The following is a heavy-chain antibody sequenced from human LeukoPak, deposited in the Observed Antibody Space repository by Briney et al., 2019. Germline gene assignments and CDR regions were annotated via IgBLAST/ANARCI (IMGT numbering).Heavy chain of an antibody. J-gene: IGHJ4*02. V-gene: IGHV3-74*01. Sequence: GSLRLSCAASGFTFSTYWMHWVRRAPGKGLLWVSRISTDGSVTSYADSVKGRFTISRDNAKNTMYLQMNSLRAEDTAVYYCARIGGSGSYSGHYFDHWGQGTLVTVSS. D-gene: IGHD3-10*01. CDR3: ARIGGSGSYSGHYFDH. CDR2: ISTDGSVT. CDR1: GFTFSTYW.